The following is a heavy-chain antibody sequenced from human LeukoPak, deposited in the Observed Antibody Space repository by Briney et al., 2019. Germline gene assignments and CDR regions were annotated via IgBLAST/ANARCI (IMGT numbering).Heavy chain of an antibody. V-gene: IGHV3-23*01. Sequence: GGSLRLSCAASGFTFSSYAMSWVRQAPGKGLEWVSAISGSGGSTYYADSVKGRFTISRANSKNTLYLQMNSLRAEDTAVYYCAKQEGSGWYFDAFDIWGQGTMVTVSS. J-gene: IGHJ3*02. CDR2: ISGSGGST. CDR3: AKQEGSGWYFDAFDI. D-gene: IGHD6-19*01. CDR1: GFTFSSYA.